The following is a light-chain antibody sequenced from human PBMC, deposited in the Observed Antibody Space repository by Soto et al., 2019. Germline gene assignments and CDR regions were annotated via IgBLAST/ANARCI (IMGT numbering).Light chain of an antibody. V-gene: IGKV3-20*01. CDR3: QHFGSSPYT. CDR2: GAS. J-gene: IGKJ2*01. Sequence: EIVLTQSPGTLSLSPGERATLSCRASQSASSTYFAWHQQKPGQAPRLLIYGASTRATGNPDRFSGSGSGTYFILTISRLEPEDFAVYFCQHFGSSPYTFGPGTKLEIK. CDR1: QSASSTY.